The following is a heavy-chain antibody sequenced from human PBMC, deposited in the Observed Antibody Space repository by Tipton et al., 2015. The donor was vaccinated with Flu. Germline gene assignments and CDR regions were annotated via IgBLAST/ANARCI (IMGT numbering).Heavy chain of an antibody. CDR1: GGSLSGYF. CDR3: ARGTAQYSSSWYY. J-gene: IGHJ4*02. Sequence: TLSLTCAVYGGSLSGYFWSWTRQPPGKGLEWVGEINHSGTTNYNPSLTSRVTISADTSKKQFSLRLTSVTAADTAVYYCARGTAQYSSSWYYWGQGTLVTVSS. V-gene: IGHV4-34*01. CDR2: INHSGTT. D-gene: IGHD6-13*01.